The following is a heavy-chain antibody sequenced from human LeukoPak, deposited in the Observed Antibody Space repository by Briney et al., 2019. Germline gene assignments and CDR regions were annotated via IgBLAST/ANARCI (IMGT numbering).Heavy chain of an antibody. CDR2: ISSSGSTI. Sequence: SGGSLRLSCAASGFTFSDYYMSWIRQAPGKGLEWVSYISSSGSTIYYADSVKGRFTISRDNAKNSLYLQMNSLRAEDTAVYYCAKHYDSSGYYASEADYWGQGTLVTVSS. V-gene: IGHV3-11*01. D-gene: IGHD3-22*01. J-gene: IGHJ4*02. CDR3: AKHYDSSGYYASEADY. CDR1: GFTFSDYY.